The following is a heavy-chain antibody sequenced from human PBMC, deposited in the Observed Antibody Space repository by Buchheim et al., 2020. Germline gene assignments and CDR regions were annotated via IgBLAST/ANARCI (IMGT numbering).Heavy chain of an antibody. CDR2: ILYDGSKK. V-gene: IGHV3-30*04. Sequence: QVQLVASGGGVVQPGRSLRLSCAASGFTFSSYAMHWVRQAPGKGLEWVAVILYDGSKKQYADSLRGRFTISRDNSKHTLSLPMNSLRVEDTAVYYCVTGDTAMLTRRYFDYWDQGTL. CDR3: VTGDTAMLTRRYFDY. J-gene: IGHJ4*02. CDR1: GFTFSSYA. D-gene: IGHD5-18*01.